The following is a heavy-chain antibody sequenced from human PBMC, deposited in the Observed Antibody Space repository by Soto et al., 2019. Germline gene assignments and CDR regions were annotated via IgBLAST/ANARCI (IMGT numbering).Heavy chain of an antibody. Sequence: PGGSLRLSCAASGFTFSSYGMHWVRQAPGKGLEWVAVISYDGSNKYYADSVKGRFTISRDNSKNTLYLQMNSMRAEDTAVYYCAKDFYGSGSYSGVDYWGQGTLVTVSS. V-gene: IGHV3-30*18. CDR2: ISYDGSNK. CDR1: GFTFSSYG. CDR3: AKDFYGSGSYSGVDY. D-gene: IGHD3-10*01. J-gene: IGHJ4*02.